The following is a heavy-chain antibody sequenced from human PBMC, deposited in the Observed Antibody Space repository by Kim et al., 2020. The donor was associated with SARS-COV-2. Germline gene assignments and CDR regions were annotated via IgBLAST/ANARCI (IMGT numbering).Heavy chain of an antibody. V-gene: IGHV3-21*01. D-gene: IGHD3-22*01. CDR1: GFTFSSYS. J-gene: IGHJ3*02. Sequence: GGSLRLSCAASGFTFSSYSMNWVRQAPGKGLEWVSSISSSSSYIYYADSVKGRFTISRDNAKNSLYLQMNSLRAEDTAVYYCARVRRHYYDSSGYWPDAFDIWGQGTMVTVSS. CDR2: ISSSSSYI. CDR3: ARVRRHYYDSSGYWPDAFDI.